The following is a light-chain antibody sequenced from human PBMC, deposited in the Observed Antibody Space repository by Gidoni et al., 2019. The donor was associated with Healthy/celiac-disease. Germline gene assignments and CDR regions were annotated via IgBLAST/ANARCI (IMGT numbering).Light chain of an antibody. Sequence: QPVLTQSSSASASLGSSVKLTRTLSSGHSSYIIAWHQQQPGKAPRYLMKLEGIGSYNKGGGVPYRFSGSSSGADRYLTISNLPSEDEADYYCETWDSNTRVFGGGTKLTVL. V-gene: IGLV4-60*03. CDR2: LEGIGSY. CDR3: ETWDSNTRV. CDR1: SGHSSYI. J-gene: IGLJ3*02.